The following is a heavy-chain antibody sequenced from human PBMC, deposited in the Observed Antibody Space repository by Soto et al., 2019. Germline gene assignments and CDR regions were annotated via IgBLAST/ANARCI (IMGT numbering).Heavy chain of an antibody. CDR2: IIPIFGTA. Sequence: SVKVSCKASGGTFSSYAISWVRQAPGQGLEWMGGIIPIFGTANYAQKFQGRVTITADESTSTAYMELSSLRSEDTAVYYCASGRFLEWFPLEYYYYGMDVWGQGTTVTVS. CDR3: ASGRFLEWFPLEYYYYGMDV. D-gene: IGHD3-3*01. CDR1: GGTFSSYA. V-gene: IGHV1-69*13. J-gene: IGHJ6*02.